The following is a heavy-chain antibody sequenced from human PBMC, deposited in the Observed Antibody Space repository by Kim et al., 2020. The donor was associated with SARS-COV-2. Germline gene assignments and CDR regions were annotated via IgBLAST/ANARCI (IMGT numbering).Heavy chain of an antibody. V-gene: IGHV5-10-1*01. Sequence: YSQSFQGPVTISADKSISTAYLQWSSRQASDTAMYYCARQGCVGDCYDYWGQGTLVTVSS. CDR3: ARQGCVGDCYDY. D-gene: IGHD2-21*01. J-gene: IGHJ4*02.